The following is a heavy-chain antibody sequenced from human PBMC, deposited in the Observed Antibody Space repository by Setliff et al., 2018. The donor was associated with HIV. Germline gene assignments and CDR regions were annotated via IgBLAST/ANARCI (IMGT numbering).Heavy chain of an antibody. V-gene: IGHV4-34*01. CDR2: INDSGDT. CDR3: TRGPARRYPGSTVYGL. CDR1: GGPLSGYC. J-gene: IGHJ1*01. Sequence: SETLSLTCGLYGGPLSGYCWTWIRQSTEKGLEWIGEINDSGDTKYNPSLMSRLSMSVEKSKNEFSLKVTSLTAADTAVYFCTRGPARRYPGSTVYGLWGQGTPVTVSS. D-gene: IGHD1-26*01.